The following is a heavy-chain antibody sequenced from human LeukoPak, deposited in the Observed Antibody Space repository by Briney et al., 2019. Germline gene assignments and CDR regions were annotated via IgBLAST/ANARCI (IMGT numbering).Heavy chain of an antibody. CDR2: IYYSGST. Sequence: PSETLSLTCTVSGGSISGYYWSWIRQPPGKGLEWIWYIYYSGSTNYNPSLKSRVTISVDTSKNQFSLKLSSVTAADTAVYYCATHSAAAAVYFDYWGQGALVTVSS. V-gene: IGHV4-59*08. CDR1: GGSISGYY. CDR3: ATHSAAAAVYFDY. J-gene: IGHJ4*02. D-gene: IGHD6-13*01.